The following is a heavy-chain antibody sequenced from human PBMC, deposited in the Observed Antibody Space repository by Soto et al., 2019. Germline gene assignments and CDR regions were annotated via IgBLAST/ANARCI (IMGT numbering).Heavy chain of an antibody. CDR3: ARDLSLLWFGEEWVSLYYYGMDV. J-gene: IGHJ6*02. Sequence: QVQLVQSGSELKKPGASVKVSCKASGYTFASDAMNGVRQAPGQGLEWMGWINTNTGNPTYAQGFTGRFVFSLDTSVSTAYLQICSLKAEDTAVYYCARDLSLLWFGEEWVSLYYYGMDVWGQGTTVTVSS. CDR1: GYTFASDA. CDR2: INTNTGNP. D-gene: IGHD3-10*01. V-gene: IGHV7-4-1*01.